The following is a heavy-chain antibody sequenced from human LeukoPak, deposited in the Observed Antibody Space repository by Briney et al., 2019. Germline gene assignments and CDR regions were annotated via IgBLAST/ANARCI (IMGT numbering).Heavy chain of an antibody. CDR3: ARGRQQLVFPDAFDI. V-gene: IGHV4-59*12. D-gene: IGHD6-13*01. CDR1: GGSISSYY. CDR2: IYYSGST. Sequence: PSETLSLTCTVSGGSISSYYWSWIRQPPGKGLEWIGYIYYSGSTNYNPSLKSRVTISVDRSKNQFSLKLSSVTAADTAVYYCARGRQQLVFPDAFDIWGQGTMVTVSS. J-gene: IGHJ3*02.